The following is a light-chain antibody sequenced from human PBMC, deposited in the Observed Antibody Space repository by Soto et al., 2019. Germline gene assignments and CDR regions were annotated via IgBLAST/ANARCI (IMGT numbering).Light chain of an antibody. CDR2: DVT. CDR3: CSYAGTYIFL. J-gene: IGLJ2*01. V-gene: IGLV2-11*01. Sequence: QSALTQPPSASGTPGQSVTIPCTGTSSDVGDYNYVSWYQQLPGKAPKLMIYDVTKRPSGVPDRFSASKSGTTASLTISGLQAEDEADYYCCSYAGTYIFLFGGGTKVTVL. CDR1: SSDVGDYNY.